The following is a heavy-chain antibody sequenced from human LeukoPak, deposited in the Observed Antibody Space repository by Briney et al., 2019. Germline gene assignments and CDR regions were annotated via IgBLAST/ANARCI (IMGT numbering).Heavy chain of an antibody. CDR2: ISTTEGT. Sequence: PSETLSLTCSVSGGSANTYYWSWIRQSAGKGLEWIGRISTTEGTNYNPSLKSRVSMSVDASKNQVSLKLGSVTAADTAVYYCARLRRDINDWYADDCWGQGTLVTVSS. V-gene: IGHV4-4*07. CDR3: ARLRRDINDWYADDC. CDR1: GGSANTYY. D-gene: IGHD6-19*01. J-gene: IGHJ4*02.